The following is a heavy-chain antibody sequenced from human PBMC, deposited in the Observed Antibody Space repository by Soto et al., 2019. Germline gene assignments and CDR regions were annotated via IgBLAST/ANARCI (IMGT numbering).Heavy chain of an antibody. CDR1: GFTFDDYT. V-gene: IGHV3-43*01. D-gene: IGHD4-4*01. J-gene: IGHJ6*03. Sequence: PGGSLRLSCAASGFTFDDYTMHWVRQAPGKGLEWVSLISWDGGSTYYADSVKGRFTISRDNCKNTLYLQMNSLRTEDTAVYYWAANKVTASLYYYYYMDVWGKGTTVTVSS. CDR2: ISWDGGST. CDR3: AANKVTASLYYYYYMDV.